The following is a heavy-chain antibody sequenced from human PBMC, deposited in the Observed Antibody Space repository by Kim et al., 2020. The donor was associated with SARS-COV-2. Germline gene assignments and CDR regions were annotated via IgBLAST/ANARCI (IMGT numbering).Heavy chain of an antibody. V-gene: IGHV3-21*01. CDR2: ISSSSSYI. J-gene: IGHJ6*02. CDR3: AREHDYVGGRYNYGMDV. D-gene: IGHD3-16*01. Sequence: GGSLRLSCAASGFTFSSYSMNWVRQAPGKGLEWVSSISSSSSYIYYADSVKGRFTISRDNAKNSLYLQMNSLRAEDTAVYYCAREHDYVGGRYNYGMDVWGQGTRVTVSS. CDR1: GFTFSSYS.